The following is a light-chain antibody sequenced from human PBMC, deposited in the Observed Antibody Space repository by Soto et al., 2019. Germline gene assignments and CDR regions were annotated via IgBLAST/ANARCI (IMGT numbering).Light chain of an antibody. CDR2: GDN. CDR1: SSNIGSKT. Sequence: QSVLTQPPSASGTPGQRVTISCSGSSSNIGSKTVNWYQQLPGTAPKLLIYGDNQRPSGVPDRFSGSKSGTTASLAISGLQSEDEAEYICAAWDDSLNAYVFGAGTKVTVL. V-gene: IGLV1-44*01. CDR3: AAWDDSLNAYV. J-gene: IGLJ1*01.